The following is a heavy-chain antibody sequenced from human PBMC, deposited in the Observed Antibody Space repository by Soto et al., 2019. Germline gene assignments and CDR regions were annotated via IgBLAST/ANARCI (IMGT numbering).Heavy chain of an antibody. CDR3: ARDDIPGRAVAIYGMDV. V-gene: IGHV3-33*01. D-gene: IGHD6-19*01. CDR2: IWYDGSNK. J-gene: IGHJ6*02. Sequence: QVQLVESGGGVVQPGRSLRLSCAASGFTFSNYGMHWVRQAPGKGLEWVAVIWYDGSNKYYADPVKGRFTISRDNSKNTLYLQINSLRAEDMAVYYCARDDIPGRAVAIYGMDVWGQGTTVTVSS. CDR1: GFTFSNYG.